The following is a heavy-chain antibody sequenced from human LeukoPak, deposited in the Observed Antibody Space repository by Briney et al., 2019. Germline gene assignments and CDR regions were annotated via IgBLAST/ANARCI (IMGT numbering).Heavy chain of an antibody. D-gene: IGHD3-16*01. V-gene: IGHV3-7*01. Sequence: GGSLRLSCVVSGFTFSSYAMSWVRQAPGKGLEWVANIKQDGSEKYYVDSVKGRFTISRDNAKNSLYLQMNSLRAEDTAVYYCARVGVWRGYYYYMDVWGKGTTVTISS. CDR1: GFTFSSYA. J-gene: IGHJ6*03. CDR3: ARVGVWRGYYYYMDV. CDR2: IKQDGSEK.